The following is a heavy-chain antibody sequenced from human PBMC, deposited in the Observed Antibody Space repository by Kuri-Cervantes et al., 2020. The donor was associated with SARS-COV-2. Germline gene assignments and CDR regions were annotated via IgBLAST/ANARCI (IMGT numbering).Heavy chain of an antibody. CDR2: MKRDGSEK. CDR3: AGGYSSGWPDH. Sequence: GGSLRLSCAASGFTFSSDWMTWVRKAPGKGLEWVASMKRDGSEKYYVDSVKGWFTISRDNAKNSLDLQMNSLRPDDTAVYYCAGGYSSGWPDHWGQGTLVTVSS. D-gene: IGHD6-19*01. V-gene: IGHV3-7*01. CDR1: GFTFSSDW. J-gene: IGHJ5*02.